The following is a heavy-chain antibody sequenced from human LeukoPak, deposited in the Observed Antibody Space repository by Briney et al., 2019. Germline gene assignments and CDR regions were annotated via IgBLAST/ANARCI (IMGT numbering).Heavy chain of an antibody. CDR1: GGSIMTTHW. Sequence: SETLSLTCAVSGGSIMTTHWWSWVRWPPGKGLEWIGEIYHTGTTNYSPSLKSRLIISVDTSTNQFSLKLSSVTAADTATYYCAAWGVDYGGNFDYSDYWGQGTLVTVSA. J-gene: IGHJ4*02. V-gene: IGHV4-4*02. CDR3: AAWGVDYGGNFDYSDY. D-gene: IGHD4-23*01. CDR2: IYHTGTT.